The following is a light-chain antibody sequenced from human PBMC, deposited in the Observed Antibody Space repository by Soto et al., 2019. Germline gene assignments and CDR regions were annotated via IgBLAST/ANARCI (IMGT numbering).Light chain of an antibody. V-gene: IGKV3-11*01. CDR2: DAS. Sequence: EMVLTQSPATLSLSPGERATLSCRASQSVDSDLAWYQQKPGQAPRLLIYDASTRATGIPARFSGSGSGTAFTLTISSLEPEDFAVYYCQQRSDWPQFTFGGGTKVEIK. CDR1: QSVDSD. CDR3: QQRSDWPQFT. J-gene: IGKJ4*01.